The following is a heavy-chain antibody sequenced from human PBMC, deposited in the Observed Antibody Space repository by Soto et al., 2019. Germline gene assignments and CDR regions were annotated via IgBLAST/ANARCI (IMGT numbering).Heavy chain of an antibody. V-gene: IGHV3-48*02. CDR3: ARDRAFAFDM. D-gene: IGHD3-10*01. Sequence: EVQLVESGGGLVQPGGSLRLSCAASGFSFSSFSMNWVRRAPGKGLEWLSYISGSVSGTYYADSVKGRFTISRDNAQNSLYLQMNGLRDEDTAVYYCARDRAFAFDMWGQGTLVTVSS. CDR2: ISGSVSGT. J-gene: IGHJ3*02. CDR1: GFSFSSFS.